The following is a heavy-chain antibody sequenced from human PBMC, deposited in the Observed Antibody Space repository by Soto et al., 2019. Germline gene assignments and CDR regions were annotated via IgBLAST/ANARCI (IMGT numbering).Heavy chain of an antibody. D-gene: IGHD6-19*01. CDR1: GLTFSSYA. Sequence: EVQLLESGGGLVQPGGSLRLSCAASGLTFSSYAMSWVRQAPGKGLEWVSAISGSGANTYYADSVKGRFTISRDNSKNTMYLQMNSLRAEDTAVYYCAKTQSAPYSSGMSGMDVWGQGTTVTVSS. CDR2: ISGSGANT. J-gene: IGHJ6*02. V-gene: IGHV3-23*01. CDR3: AKTQSAPYSSGMSGMDV.